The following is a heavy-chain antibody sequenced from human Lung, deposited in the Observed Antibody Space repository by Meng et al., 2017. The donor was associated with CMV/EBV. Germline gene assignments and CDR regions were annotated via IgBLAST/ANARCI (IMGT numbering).Heavy chain of an antibody. CDR1: AGSISSYGSF. V-gene: IGHV4-39*02. Sequence: SETXSLXXSVSAGSISSYGSFWGWIRQPPGKGLEWIGMIYYSGGTHYNPSLKSRVIVSVDTSKKNFSLKLSSVTASDTAVYYCVRYYDRSGHHYFDYWGQGXLVTVSS. D-gene: IGHD3-22*01. CDR2: IYYSGGT. J-gene: IGHJ4*02. CDR3: VRYYDRSGHHYFDY.